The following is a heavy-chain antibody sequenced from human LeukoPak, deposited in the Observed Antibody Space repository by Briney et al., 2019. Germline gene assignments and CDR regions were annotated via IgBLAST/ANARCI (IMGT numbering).Heavy chain of an antibody. CDR2: INPSGGST. CDR3: ARALYTSRSYLATFSPTNFDY. Sequence: ASVKVSCKASGYTFTSYYMHWVRQAPGQGLEWMGIINPSGGSTSYAQKFQGRVTMTRDTSISTAYMELSWLRSDDTAVYYCARALYTSRSYLATFSPTNFDYWGQGTLVTASS. D-gene: IGHD6-13*01. CDR1: GYTFTSYY. V-gene: IGHV1-46*01. J-gene: IGHJ4*02.